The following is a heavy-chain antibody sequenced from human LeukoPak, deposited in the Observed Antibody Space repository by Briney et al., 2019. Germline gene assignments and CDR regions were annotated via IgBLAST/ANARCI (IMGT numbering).Heavy chain of an antibody. J-gene: IGHJ3*02. CDR1: GFTFSNYA. CDR2: ISGSGGST. Sequence: GGSLRLSCAASGFTFSNYAMSWVRQAPGKGLEWVSVISGSGGSTYYADSVKGRFTISRDNSKNTLYLQINSLRAEDTAVYYCARDPAYCGGDCHSVYQDAFDIWGQGTRVTVSS. CDR3: ARDPAYCGGDCHSVYQDAFDI. V-gene: IGHV3-23*01. D-gene: IGHD2-21*02.